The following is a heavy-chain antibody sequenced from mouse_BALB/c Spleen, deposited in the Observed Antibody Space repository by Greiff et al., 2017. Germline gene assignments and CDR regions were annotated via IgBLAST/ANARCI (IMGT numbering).Heavy chain of an antibody. Sequence: VKLMESGPGLVQPSQSLSITCTVSGFSLTSYGVHWVRQSPGKGLEWLGVIWSGGSTDYNAAFISRLSISKDNSKSQVFFKMNSLQANDTAIYYCARRYYGSSYVGYAMDYWGQGTSVTVSS. V-gene: IGHV2-2*02. J-gene: IGHJ4*01. CDR1: GFSLTSYG. D-gene: IGHD1-1*01. CDR3: ARRYYGSSYVGYAMDY. CDR2: IWSGGST.